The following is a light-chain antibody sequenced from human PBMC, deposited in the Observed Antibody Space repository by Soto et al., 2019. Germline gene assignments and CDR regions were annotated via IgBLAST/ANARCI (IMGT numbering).Light chain of an antibody. Sequence: QSVLTQPPSVSGAPGQRVTISCTGSSSNIGAGYDVHWYQQLPGTAPKLLIYGNSNRPSGVPDRFSGSKSGTSASLAITGLQAEDEADYYCCSYATSGVVFGGGTKLTVL. CDR3: CSYATSGVV. J-gene: IGLJ2*01. V-gene: IGLV1-40*01. CDR2: GNS. CDR1: SSNIGAGYD.